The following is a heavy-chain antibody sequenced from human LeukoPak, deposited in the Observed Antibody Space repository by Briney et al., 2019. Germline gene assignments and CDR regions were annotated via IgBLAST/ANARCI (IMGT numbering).Heavy chain of an antibody. CDR3: ARHLGSDYGDFYFDY. J-gene: IGHJ4*02. D-gene: IGHD4-17*01. CDR2: INHSGST. CDR1: GGSFSGFY. V-gene: IGHV4-34*01. Sequence: PSETLSLTCAVYGGSFSGFYCSWIRQSPGKGLEWIGEINHSGSTNYNPSLKSRVTISVDTSKNHFSLKLTSVTAADTAVYYCARHLGSDYGDFYFDYWGQGTLVTVSS.